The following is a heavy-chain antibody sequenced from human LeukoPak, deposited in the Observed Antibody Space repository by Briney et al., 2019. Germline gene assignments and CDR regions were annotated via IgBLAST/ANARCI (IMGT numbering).Heavy chain of an antibody. CDR2: VYQSGTP. J-gene: IGHJ4*02. D-gene: IGHD5-18*01. V-gene: IGHV4-38-2*02. CDR1: GLAISSGHS. CDR3: ARIFIRNGYSSYFDC. Sequence: SETLSLTCTVSGLAISSGHSWGWVRQPPGAGREWIGSVYQSGTPYYNPSLKSRFTTSVDMSKNQFSLRLRPVTAADTAVYYCARIFIRNGYSSYFDCWGQGTLVTVSS.